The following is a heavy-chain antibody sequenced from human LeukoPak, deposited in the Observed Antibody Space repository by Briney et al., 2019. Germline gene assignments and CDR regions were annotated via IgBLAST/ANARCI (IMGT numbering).Heavy chain of an antibody. D-gene: IGHD5-18*01. J-gene: IGHJ3*02. Sequence: PGGSLRLSCAGSGFTFSSYGMHWVRQAPGKGLEWAAFIRNDGTNKYYADSVKGRFTISRDNSKNTLYLQMNSLSAEDTAVYYCAKVATGMAENIWGQGTMVTVSS. V-gene: IGHV3-30*02. CDR3: AKVATGMAENI. CDR1: GFTFSSYG. CDR2: IRNDGTNK.